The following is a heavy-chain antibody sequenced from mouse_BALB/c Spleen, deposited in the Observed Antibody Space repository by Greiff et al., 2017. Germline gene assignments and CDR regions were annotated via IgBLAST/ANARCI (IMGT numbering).Heavy chain of an antibody. V-gene: IGHV1-54*01. Sequence: QVQLKESGAELVRPGTSVKVSCKASGYAFTNYLIEWVKQRPGQGLEWIGVINPGSGGTNYNEKFKGKATLTADKSSSTAYMQLSSLTSDDSAVYFCASREDYYGLDYWGQGTTLTVSS. CDR1: GYAFTNYL. CDR2: INPGSGGT. CDR3: ASREDYYGLDY. J-gene: IGHJ2*01. D-gene: IGHD1-1*01.